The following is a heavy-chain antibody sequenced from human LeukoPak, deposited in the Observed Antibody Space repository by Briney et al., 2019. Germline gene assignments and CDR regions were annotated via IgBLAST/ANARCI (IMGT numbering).Heavy chain of an antibody. D-gene: IGHD7-27*01. CDR2: IIPIFGTA. Sequence: ASVKVSCKASGGTFSSYAISWVPQAPGQGLEWMGGIIPIFGTANYAQKFQGRVTITTDESTSTAYMELSSLRSEDTAVYYCASSTNWGKFNYWGQGTLVTVSS. CDR1: GGTFSSYA. V-gene: IGHV1-69*05. J-gene: IGHJ4*02. CDR3: ASSTNWGKFNY.